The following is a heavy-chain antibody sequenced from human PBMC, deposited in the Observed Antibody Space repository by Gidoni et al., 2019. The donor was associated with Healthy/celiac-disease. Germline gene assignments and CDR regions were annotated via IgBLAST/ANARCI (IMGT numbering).Heavy chain of an antibody. D-gene: IGHD2-2*01. Sequence: QVQLVESGGGVVQPGRSLRLSCAAPGFTFSSYGMHWVRQAPGKGLEWVAVIWYDGSNKYYADSVKGRFTISRDNSKNTLYLQMNSLRAEDTAVYYCARDGISDCSSTSCYINWFDPWGQGTLVTVSS. CDR1: GFTFSSYG. CDR2: IWYDGSNK. J-gene: IGHJ5*02. CDR3: ARDGISDCSSTSCYINWFDP. V-gene: IGHV3-33*01.